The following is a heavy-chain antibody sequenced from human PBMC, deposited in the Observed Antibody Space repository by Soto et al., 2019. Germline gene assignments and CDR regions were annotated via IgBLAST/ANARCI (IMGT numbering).Heavy chain of an antibody. D-gene: IGHD5-12*01. CDR2: IIPIFGTA. J-gene: IGHJ4*02. Sequence: SVKVSCKASGGTFSSYAISWVRQAPGQGLEWMGGIIPIFGTANYAQKFQGRVTITADESTSTAYMELSSLRSEDTAVYYCARGGSDIVATTHFYYFDYWGQGTLVTVSS. CDR1: GGTFSSYA. CDR3: ARGGSDIVATTHFYYFDY. V-gene: IGHV1-69*13.